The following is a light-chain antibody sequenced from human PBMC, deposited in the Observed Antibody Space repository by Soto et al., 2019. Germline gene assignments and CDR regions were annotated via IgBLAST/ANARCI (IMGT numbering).Light chain of an antibody. CDR3: CSYAGSYPLYV. CDR1: SSDVGGYNY. Sequence: QSVLTQPRSVSGSPGQSVTISCTGTSSDVGGYNYVSWYQQHPGKAPKLMIYDVSKRPSGVPDRFSGSTSGNTASLTISGLQAEDEADYSCCSYAGSYPLYVFGTGTKVTVL. V-gene: IGLV2-11*01. CDR2: DVS. J-gene: IGLJ1*01.